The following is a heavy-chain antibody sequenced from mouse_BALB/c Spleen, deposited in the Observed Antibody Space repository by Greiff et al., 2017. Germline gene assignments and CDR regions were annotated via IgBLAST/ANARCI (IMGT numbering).Heavy chain of an antibody. V-gene: IGHV14-3*02. D-gene: IGHD1-1*01. CDR3: ASGSSYDWYFDV. CDR1: GFNIKDTY. J-gene: IGHJ1*01. CDR2: IDPANGNT. Sequence: EVKLQESGAELVKPGASVKLSCTASGFNIKDTYMHWVKQRPEQGLEWIGRIDPANGNTKYDPKFQGKATITADTSSNTAYLQLSSLTSEDTAVYYCASGSSYDWYFDVWGAGTTVTVSS.